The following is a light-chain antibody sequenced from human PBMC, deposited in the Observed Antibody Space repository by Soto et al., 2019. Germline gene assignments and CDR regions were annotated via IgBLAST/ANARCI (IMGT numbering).Light chain of an antibody. CDR1: NSDVGGYNY. Sequence: QSALTQPASVSGSPGQSITISCTGTNSDVGGYNYVSWYQQHPGKAPKLMIYEVRNRPSGVSNRFSGSKSGNTASLTISGLQAEDEADYYCSSYTSSNTVVFGGGTKVTVL. CDR3: SSYTSSNTVV. J-gene: IGLJ2*01. CDR2: EVR. V-gene: IGLV2-14*01.